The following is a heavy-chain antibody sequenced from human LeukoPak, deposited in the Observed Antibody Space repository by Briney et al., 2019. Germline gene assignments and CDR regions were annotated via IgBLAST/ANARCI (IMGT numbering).Heavy chain of an antibody. V-gene: IGHV1-46*01. D-gene: IGHD2-21*02. CDR2: INPSGGSR. CDR1: GYTFTSYY. J-gene: IGHJ4*02. Sequence: ASVKVSCKASGYTFTSYYMHWVRQAPGQGLEWMGMINPSGGSRSYAQKFQGRVTITRDTSTSTVYMELSNLRSEDTAVYYCARDIISGGDCYFDYWGQGTQVTVSS. CDR3: ARDIISGGDCYFDY.